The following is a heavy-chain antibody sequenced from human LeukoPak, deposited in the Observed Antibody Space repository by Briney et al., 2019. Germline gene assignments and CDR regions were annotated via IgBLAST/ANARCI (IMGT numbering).Heavy chain of an antibody. V-gene: IGHV1-2*02. D-gene: IGHD2-2*01. CDR3: ARDHYCSSTSCYYRFDY. CDR1: GYTFTGYY. J-gene: IGHJ4*02. Sequence: GASVKVSCKASGYTFTGYYMRWVRQAPGQGLEWMGWINPNSGGTNYAQKFQGRVTMTRDTSISTAYMELSRLRSDDTAVYYCARDHYCSSTSCYYRFDYWGQGTLVTVSS. CDR2: INPNSGGT.